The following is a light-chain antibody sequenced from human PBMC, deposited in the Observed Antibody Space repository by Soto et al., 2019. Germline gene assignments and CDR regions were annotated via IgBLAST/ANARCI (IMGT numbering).Light chain of an antibody. CDR2: GAS. CDR3: QQYNNWPGT. Sequence: EIVMTQSPSTLSVSPGERATLACRASQSVSSNLPWYQQKPGQAPRLLIYGASTRATGIPARFSGSGSGTEFTLTISSLQSEDFAVYYCQQYNNWPGTFGGGTKVDI. CDR1: QSVSSN. V-gene: IGKV3-15*01. J-gene: IGKJ4*01.